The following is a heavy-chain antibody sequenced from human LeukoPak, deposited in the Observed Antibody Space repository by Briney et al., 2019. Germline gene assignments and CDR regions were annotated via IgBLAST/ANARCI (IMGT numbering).Heavy chain of an antibody. CDR3: ARGPLWFGELPDEY. CDR2: IYYSGST. Sequence: SETLSLTCTVSGGSISSYYWSWIRQPPGKGLEWIGYIYYSGSTNYNPSLKSRVTISVDTSKNQFSLKLSSVTAADTAVYYCARGPLWFGELPDEYWGQGTLVTVSS. CDR1: GGSISSYY. J-gene: IGHJ4*02. V-gene: IGHV4-59*01. D-gene: IGHD3-10*01.